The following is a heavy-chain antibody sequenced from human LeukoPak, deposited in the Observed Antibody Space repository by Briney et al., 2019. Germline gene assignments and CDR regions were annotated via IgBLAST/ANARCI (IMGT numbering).Heavy chain of an antibody. CDR1: GFTFSSHG. D-gene: IGHD2-15*01. CDR2: IYTGGST. J-gene: IGHJ3*02. CDR3: AREHGGSPHDALDI. Sequence: GGTLRLSCVASGFTFSSHGMNWVRQAPGKGLEWVSVIYTGGSTYYPNSVRGRFTISRDNSKNTLYLQMNSLRAEDTAVYYCAREHGGSPHDALDIWGQGTMVTVSS. V-gene: IGHV3-66*01.